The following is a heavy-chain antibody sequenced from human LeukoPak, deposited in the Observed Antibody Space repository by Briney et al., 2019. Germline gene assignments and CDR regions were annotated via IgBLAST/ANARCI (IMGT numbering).Heavy chain of an antibody. CDR2: IYYSGST. V-gene: IGHV4-59*01. CDR3: ARGLTIYDILTAYYTFPYFDY. Sequence: KPSETLSLTCSVSGGSMSSYYWNWIRQPPGKGLEWIGYIYYSGSTNYNPSLKSRVTISVDTSKNQFSLNLSSVTAADTAVYYCARGLTIYDILTAYYTFPYFDYWGQGTLVTVSS. D-gene: IGHD3-9*01. J-gene: IGHJ4*02. CDR1: GGSMSSYY.